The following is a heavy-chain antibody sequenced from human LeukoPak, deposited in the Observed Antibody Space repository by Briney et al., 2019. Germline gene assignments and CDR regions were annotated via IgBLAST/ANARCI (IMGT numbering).Heavy chain of an antibody. CDR1: GGTFSSYA. V-gene: IGHV1-69*13. J-gene: IGHJ3*02. CDR2: IIPIFGTA. CDR3: ARDHGPYDAFDI. Sequence: SVKVSCEASGGTFSSYAISWMRQAPGQGLEWMGGIIPIFGTANYAQKFQGRVTITADESTSTAYMELSSLRSEDTAVYYCARDHGPYDAFDIWGQGTMVTVSS.